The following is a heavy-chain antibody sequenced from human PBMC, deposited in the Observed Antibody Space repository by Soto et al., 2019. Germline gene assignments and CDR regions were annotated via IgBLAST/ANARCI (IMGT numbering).Heavy chain of an antibody. V-gene: IGHV3-23*01. D-gene: IGHD3-16*01. Sequence: LRLSCAASGFTFSNYAMSWVRQAPGKGLEWVSLVSATAGTTYYTDSVKGRFTISRDNSRNPVDLQMNSLRADDTAVYYCAEDRLAGGFDYWGQGTLVTVSA. CDR1: GFTFSNYA. CDR2: VSATAGTT. J-gene: IGHJ4*02. CDR3: AEDRLAGGFDY.